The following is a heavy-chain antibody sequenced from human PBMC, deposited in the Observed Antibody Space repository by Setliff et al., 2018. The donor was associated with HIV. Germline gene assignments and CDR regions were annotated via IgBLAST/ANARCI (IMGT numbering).Heavy chain of an antibody. J-gene: IGHJ4*02. CDR2: IYHSGST. CDR3: ARDAERGYSYGYDY. V-gene: IGHV4-4*08. CDR1: GGSISSYY. D-gene: IGHD5-18*01. Sequence: PSETLSLTCTVSGGSISSYYWSWIRQPPGKGLEWLGYIYHSGSTHYSPSLKSRVTMSVATSKNQFSLKLTSVTAADTAVYYCARDAERGYSYGYDYWGQGTLVTVSS.